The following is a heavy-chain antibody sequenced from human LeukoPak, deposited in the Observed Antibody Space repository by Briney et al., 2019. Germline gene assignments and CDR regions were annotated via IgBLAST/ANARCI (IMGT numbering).Heavy chain of an antibody. CDR1: GFTFSNYW. CDR2: IRGDGSRE. D-gene: IGHD4-17*01. Sequence: PGGSLRLSCAASGFTFSNYWMAWVRQAPGEGLEWVANIRGDGSREYYLDSVKGRFTVSRDNAKNSLYLQMNSVRADDTAVYYCARVGSYGDYGFDYWGQGTLVTVSS. CDR3: ARVGSYGDYGFDY. V-gene: IGHV3-7*01. J-gene: IGHJ4*02.